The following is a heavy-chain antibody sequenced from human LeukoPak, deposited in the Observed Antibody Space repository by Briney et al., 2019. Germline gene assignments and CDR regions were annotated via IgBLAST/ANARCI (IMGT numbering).Heavy chain of an antibody. D-gene: IGHD3-22*01. CDR1: GYTFTSFA. CDR3: ARDPRNYYDSSGYYFRNNWFDP. V-gene: IGHV1-2*06. J-gene: IGHJ5*02. Sequence: ASVKVSCKASGYTFTSFAMNWVRQAPGQGLEWMGRINPNSGGTNYAQKFQGRVTMTRDTSISTAYMELSRLRSDDTAVYYCARDPRNYYDSSGYYFRNNWFDPWGQGTLVTVSS. CDR2: INPNSGGT.